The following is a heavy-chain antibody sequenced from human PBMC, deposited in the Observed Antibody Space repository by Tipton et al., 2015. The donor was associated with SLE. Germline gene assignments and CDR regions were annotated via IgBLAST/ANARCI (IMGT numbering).Heavy chain of an antibody. Sequence: TLSLTCTVSGGSITSSSYYWGGIRQPPGKGLEWIGSISSSGTTHYNPSPKSRVTISVDTSKNQLSLKPRSATAADTAVYYCARHDYGDYGIWAFDMWGRGTVVSVSS. V-gene: IGHV4-39*07. CDR2: ISSSGTT. J-gene: IGHJ3*02. CDR3: ARHDYGDYGIWAFDM. CDR1: GGSITSSSYY. D-gene: IGHD4-17*01.